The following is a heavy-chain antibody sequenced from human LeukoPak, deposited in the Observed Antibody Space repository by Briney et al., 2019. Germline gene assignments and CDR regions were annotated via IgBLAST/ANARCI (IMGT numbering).Heavy chain of an antibody. Sequence: GGSLRLSCAASGFTVSSNYMSWVRQAPGKGLEWVSVIYSGDNIYHADSVKGRFTISRDNSKNTVYLQMNSLRAEDTAVYYCARPYYYDNSGYQDYWGQGTLVTVSS. J-gene: IGHJ4*02. CDR1: GFTVSSNY. CDR3: ARPYYYDNSGYQDY. CDR2: IYSGDNI. D-gene: IGHD3-22*01. V-gene: IGHV3-53*01.